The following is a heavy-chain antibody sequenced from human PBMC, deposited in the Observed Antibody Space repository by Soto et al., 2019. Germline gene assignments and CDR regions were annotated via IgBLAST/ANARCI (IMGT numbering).Heavy chain of an antibody. J-gene: IGHJ4*02. Sequence: QVRLVESGGGAVQPGDSLRLSCDASGFTFSTYALHWVRQAPGKGLEWVAFISYTGANQYYADSVKGRFTVSRDNSKNIASLQMNSLNPEESAVYYCATDAFLYSRGAYYDHWGQGTLVTVSS. CDR3: ATDAFLYSRGAYYDH. CDR1: GFTFSTYA. D-gene: IGHD4-4*01. CDR2: ISYTGANQ. V-gene: IGHV3-30-3*01.